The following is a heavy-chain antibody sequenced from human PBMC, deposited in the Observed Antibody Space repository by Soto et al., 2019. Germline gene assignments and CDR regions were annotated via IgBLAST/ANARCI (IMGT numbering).Heavy chain of an antibody. J-gene: IGHJ5*02. Sequence: SVKVSCKASGGTFSSYTMSWVRQAPGQGLEWMGRIIPIRGRTNYAQKLQGRVTMTRDTSTSTVYMELSSLRSEDTAVYYCAREAIAVAGTSWFDPWGQGTLVTVSS. V-gene: IGHV1-69*08. D-gene: IGHD6-19*01. CDR2: IIPIRGRT. CDR3: AREAIAVAGTSWFDP. CDR1: GGTFSSYT.